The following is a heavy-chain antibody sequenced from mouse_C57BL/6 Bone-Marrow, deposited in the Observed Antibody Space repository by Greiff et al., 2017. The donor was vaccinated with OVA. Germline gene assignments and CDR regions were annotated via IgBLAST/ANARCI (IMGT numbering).Heavy chain of an antibody. D-gene: IGHD2-3*01. CDR2: INPSTGGT. CDR3: ARCDGYFYAMDY. Sequence: EVQLQQSGPELVKPGASVKISCKASGYSFTGYYMNWVKQSPEKSLEWIGEINPSTGGTTYNQKFKAKATLTVDKSSSTAYMQLKSLTSEDAAVDYCARCDGYFYAMDYGGQGTSVTVSS. J-gene: IGHJ4*01. V-gene: IGHV1-42*01. CDR1: GYSFTGYY.